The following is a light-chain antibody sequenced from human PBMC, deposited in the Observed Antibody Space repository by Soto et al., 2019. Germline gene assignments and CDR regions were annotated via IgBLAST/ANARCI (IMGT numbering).Light chain of an antibody. Sequence: EIVMTQSPATLSVSPGERATLSCRASQSVSSNLAWYQQKPGQAPRLLIYGASTRATGIPARFSGSGSGTEFTLTISSLQSEDFAVYYCQQRGWPPLAFGGGTRVEIK. CDR1: QSVSSN. V-gene: IGKV3-15*01. CDR2: GAS. CDR3: QQRGWPPLA. J-gene: IGKJ4*01.